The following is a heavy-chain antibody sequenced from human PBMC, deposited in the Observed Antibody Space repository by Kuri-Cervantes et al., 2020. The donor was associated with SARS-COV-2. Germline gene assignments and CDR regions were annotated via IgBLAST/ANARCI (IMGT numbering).Heavy chain of an antibody. Sequence: ESLKISCTVSGCSISSYYWSWIRQPPGKGLEWIGYIYYSGSTNYNPSLKRRVTISVDTSNNQFSLKLSSVTAADTAVYYCARDRRWQGYFDLWGRGTLVTVSS. V-gene: IGHV4-59*12. CDR1: GCSISSYY. D-gene: IGHD6-13*01. CDR3: ARDRRWQGYFDL. CDR2: IYYSGST. J-gene: IGHJ2*01.